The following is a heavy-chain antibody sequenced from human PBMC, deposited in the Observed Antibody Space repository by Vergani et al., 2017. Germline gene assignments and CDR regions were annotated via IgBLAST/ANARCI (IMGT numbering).Heavy chain of an antibody. J-gene: IGHJ6*02. D-gene: IGHD1-26*01. CDR2: IYYSGST. V-gene: IGHV4-59*01. Sequence: QVQLQESGPGLVKPSETLSLTCTVSGGSISSYYWSWIRQPPGKGLEWIGYIYYSGSTNYNPSLKSRVTISVDTSKNQFSLKLSSVTAADTAVYYCARDRRELLSPYYYYGMDVWGQGTTVTVSS. CDR3: ARDRRELLSPYYYYGMDV. CDR1: GGSISSYY.